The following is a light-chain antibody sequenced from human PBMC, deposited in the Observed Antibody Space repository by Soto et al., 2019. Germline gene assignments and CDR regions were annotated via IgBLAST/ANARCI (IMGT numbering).Light chain of an antibody. J-gene: IGKJ1*01. CDR3: QQYNSYSWT. CDR1: QSITIW. V-gene: IGKV1-5*01. CDR2: DAS. Sequence: DIQMTQSPSTLSASVGDRVTITCRASQSITIWLAWYQQKPGKAPKLLIFDASSLESGVPSRFSGSGSGTEFTLTISSLQPDDFATYYCQQYNSYSWTFGQGTKVGIK.